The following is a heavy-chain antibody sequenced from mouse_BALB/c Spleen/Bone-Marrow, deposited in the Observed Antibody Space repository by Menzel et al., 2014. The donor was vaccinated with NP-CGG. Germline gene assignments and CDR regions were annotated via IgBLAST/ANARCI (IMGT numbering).Heavy chain of an antibody. CDR1: GFAFSSYD. Sequence: DVKLVESGGGLVKPGGSLKLSCAASGFAFSSYDMSWVRQTPETSLEWVATISSGGSYTYYPDSVKGRFTISRDNARNTLYLQMSSLRAEDTALYYCARHPYYGNYPAWFAYWGQGTLVTVSA. CDR2: ISSGGSYT. J-gene: IGHJ3*01. CDR3: ARHPYYGNYPAWFAY. D-gene: IGHD2-10*01. V-gene: IGHV5-9*02.